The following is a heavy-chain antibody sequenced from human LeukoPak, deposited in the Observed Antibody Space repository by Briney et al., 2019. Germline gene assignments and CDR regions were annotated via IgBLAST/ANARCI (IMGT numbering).Heavy chain of an antibody. CDR1: GGSISNYY. D-gene: IGHD2/OR15-2a*01. J-gene: IGHJ4*02. Sequence: ETLSLTCTVSGGSISNYYWSWIRQPPGKGLEWIGYVYYSGSTNYNPSLKSRATLSVDTSKNQFSLKLSSVTAADTAVYYCARDRNANIDFDYWGQGTLVTVSS. V-gene: IGHV4-59*01. CDR2: VYYSGST. CDR3: ARDRNANIDFDY.